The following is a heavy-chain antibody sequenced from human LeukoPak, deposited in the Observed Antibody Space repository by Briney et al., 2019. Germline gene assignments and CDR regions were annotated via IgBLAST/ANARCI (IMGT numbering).Heavy chain of an antibody. CDR2: ISWDGGST. CDR3: AKGAGDSSGYSAY. D-gene: IGHD3-22*01. J-gene: IGHJ4*02. Sequence: GGSLRLSCAASGFTFDDYAMHWVRQAPGKGLEWVSLISWDGGSTYYADSVKGRFTISRDNSKNSLYLQMNSLSAEDTALYYCAKGAGDSSGYSAYWGQGTLVTVPS. V-gene: IGHV3-43D*03. CDR1: GFTFDDYA.